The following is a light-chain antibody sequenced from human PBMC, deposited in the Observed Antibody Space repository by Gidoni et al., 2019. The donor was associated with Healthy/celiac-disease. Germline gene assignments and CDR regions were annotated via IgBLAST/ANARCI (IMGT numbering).Light chain of an antibody. CDR3: QSYDSSLSGYVV. J-gene: IGLJ2*01. CDR2: GNS. Sequence: VLTQPPSVSGAPGQRVTIPCTGSSSNIGAGYDVHWYQQLPGTAPKLLIYGNSNRPSGVPDRFSGSKSGTSASLAITGLQAEDEADYYCQSYDSSLSGYVVFGGGTKLTVL. CDR1: SSNIGAGYD. V-gene: IGLV1-40*01.